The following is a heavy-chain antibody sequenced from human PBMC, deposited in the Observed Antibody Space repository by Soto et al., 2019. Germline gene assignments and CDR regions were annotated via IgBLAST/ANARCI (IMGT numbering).Heavy chain of an antibody. D-gene: IGHD6-19*01. J-gene: IGHJ4*02. CDR3: ARRASGWFFDY. Sequence: GESLSLSCAASGFTFSSYSMNWVRQAPGKGLEWVSVISGSGGSTYYADSVKGRFTISRDNSKNTLYLQMNSLRAEDTAVYYCARRASGWFFDYWGQGTLVTVSS. CDR2: ISGSGGST. CDR1: GFTFSSYS. V-gene: IGHV3-23*01.